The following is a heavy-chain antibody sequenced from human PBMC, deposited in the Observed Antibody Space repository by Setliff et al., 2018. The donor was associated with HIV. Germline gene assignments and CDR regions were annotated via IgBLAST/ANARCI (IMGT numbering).Heavy chain of an antibody. CDR2: ITHRGST. V-gene: IGHV4-34*01. CDR1: GGSFSDFY. Sequence: PSETLSLTCVVYGGSFSDFYWVWVRQPPSKGREWIGEITHRGSTTYNPTLQSRVAISVDTSRRQFTLKLGSVTAADTAVYYCARGQHVFPAPHYMDVWDKGTTVTVSS. CDR3: ARGQHVFPAPHYMDV. D-gene: IGHD2-2*01. J-gene: IGHJ6*03.